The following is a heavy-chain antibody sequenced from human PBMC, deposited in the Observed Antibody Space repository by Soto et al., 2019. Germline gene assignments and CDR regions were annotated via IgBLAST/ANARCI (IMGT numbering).Heavy chain of an antibody. Sequence: EVQLVESGGGLVKPGGSLRLSCAASGFTFSSYSMNWVRQAPGKGLEWVSSISSSSSYIYYADSVKGRFTISRDNAKNSLYLQMNSLRAEDTAVFYCARDAPSGNRRYFQHWGQGTLVTVSS. CDR3: ARDAPSGNRRYFQH. J-gene: IGHJ1*01. CDR1: GFTFSSYS. V-gene: IGHV3-21*01. D-gene: IGHD1-1*01. CDR2: ISSSSSYI.